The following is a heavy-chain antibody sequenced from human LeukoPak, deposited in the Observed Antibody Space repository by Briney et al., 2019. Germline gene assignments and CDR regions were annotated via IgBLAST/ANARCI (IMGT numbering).Heavy chain of an antibody. CDR2: IYYSGST. J-gene: IGHJ5*02. Sequence: SETLSLTRTVSSGSISSYYWSWIRQPPGKGLEWIGYIYYSGSTNYNPSLKSRVTISVDTSKNQFSLKLSSVTAADTAVYYCARDGDRGGFDPWGQGTLVTVSS. CDR1: SGSISSYY. V-gene: IGHV4-59*01. CDR3: ARDGDRGGFDP. D-gene: IGHD2-15*01.